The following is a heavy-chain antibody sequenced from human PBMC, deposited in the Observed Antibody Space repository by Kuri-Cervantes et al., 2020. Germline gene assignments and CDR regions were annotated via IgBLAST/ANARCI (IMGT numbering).Heavy chain of an antibody. CDR2: ITSTSSKI. D-gene: IGHD3-10*01. J-gene: IGHJ4*02. CDR3: ATEGYGSGSYPTDY. V-gene: IGHV3-21*01. Sequence: GESLKISCAVSGGSISSSNWWSWVRQPPGKGLEWVSSITSTSSKIDYADSVKGRFTISRDNAKNSLYLQMNSLRAEDTAVYYCATEGYGSGSYPTDYWGQGTLVTVSS. CDR1: GGSISSSN.